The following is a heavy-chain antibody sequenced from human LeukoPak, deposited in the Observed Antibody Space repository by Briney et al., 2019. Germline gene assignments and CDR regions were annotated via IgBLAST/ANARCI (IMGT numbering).Heavy chain of an antibody. V-gene: IGHV4-39*07. D-gene: IGHD1-26*01. CDR1: GGSISSGRYY. J-gene: IGHJ4*02. CDR2: IYYSGST. CDR3: ARDYGMVAWYY. Sequence: KPSETLSLTCTVSGGSISSGRYYWSWIRQPPGKGLEWIGSIYYSGSTYYNPSLKSRVTISVDTSKNQFSLKLSSVTAADTAVYYCARDYGMVAWYYWGQGTLVTVSS.